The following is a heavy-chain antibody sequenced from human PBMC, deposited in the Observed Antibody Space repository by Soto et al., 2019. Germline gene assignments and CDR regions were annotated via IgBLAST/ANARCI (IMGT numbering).Heavy chain of an antibody. Sequence: QITLKESGPPLVKPTQTLTLTCTFSGFSLTTSGVGVGWIRQPPGKALEWLALIYGDDDKPYSPSLKSRLTITTDTSKNQVVLTMTNMDPVDTATYYCAHHNPTYFQHWGQGTLVTVSS. V-gene: IGHV2-5*02. CDR3: AHHNPTYFQH. CDR2: IYGDDDK. D-gene: IGHD1-1*01. J-gene: IGHJ1*01. CDR1: GFSLTTSGVG.